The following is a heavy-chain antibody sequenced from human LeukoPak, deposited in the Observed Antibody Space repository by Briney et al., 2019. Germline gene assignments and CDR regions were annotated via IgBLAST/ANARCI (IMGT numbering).Heavy chain of an antibody. V-gene: IGHV4-38-2*02. CDR1: GYSISSGYF. D-gene: IGHD3-16*01. Sequence: PSETLSLTCTVSGYSISSGYFWAWIRQPPGKGLEWIGSIYHSGTTYHNPSLKSRVTISVDTSKNQFSLNLTSVTAADTAVYYCARFTPQGYGWGGYNRFDPWGQGTLVTVSS. CDR3: ARFTPQGYGWGGYNRFDP. CDR2: IYHSGTT. J-gene: IGHJ5*02.